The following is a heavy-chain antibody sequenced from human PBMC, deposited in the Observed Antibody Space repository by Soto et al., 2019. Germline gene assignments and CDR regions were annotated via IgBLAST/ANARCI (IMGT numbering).Heavy chain of an antibody. Sequence: QVQLQESGPGLVKPSGTLSLTCAVSGGSISSGTWWSWVRQSPGRGLEWIGEIYHSGSPNYNPSLKSRVTMSVDKSKTLFSLGLSSVTAADSALYYCARRIPAAPNRFDPWGQGTLVTVSS. J-gene: IGHJ5*02. V-gene: IGHV4-4*02. D-gene: IGHD2-2*01. CDR2: IYHSGSP. CDR3: ARRIPAAPNRFDP. CDR1: GGSISSGTW.